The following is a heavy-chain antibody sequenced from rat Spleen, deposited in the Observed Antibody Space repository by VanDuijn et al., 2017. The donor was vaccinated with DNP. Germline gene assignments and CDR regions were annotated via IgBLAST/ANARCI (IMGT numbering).Heavy chain of an antibody. D-gene: IGHD1-6*01. CDR3: AKDPEYYGFQGYFDY. CDR2: ITTDGDST. J-gene: IGHJ2*01. Sequence: EVKLVESGGGLVQPGRSLKLSCVASGLNFNDYWMGWVRQTPGKGLEWVASITTDGDSTYYLDSVKGRFTISRENAENTVYLQMNSLRSEDTATYYCAKDPEYYGFQGYFDYWGQGVMVTVSS. CDR1: GLNFNDYW. V-gene: IGHV5-58*01.